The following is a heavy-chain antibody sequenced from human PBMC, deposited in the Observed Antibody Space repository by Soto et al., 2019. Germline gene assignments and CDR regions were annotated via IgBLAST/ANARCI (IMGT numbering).Heavy chain of an antibody. CDR3: ATRRGEWLLYFFDY. D-gene: IGHD3-3*01. CDR2: ISGTGGYP. J-gene: IGHJ4*02. CDR1: GFAFGTYA. V-gene: IGHV3-23*01. Sequence: PGGSLRLSCAASGFAFGTYAMSWVRQAPGKGLEWVSAISGTGGYPYYADSVKGRFTISRDNSKNTLYLQMNSLRAEDTAVYYCATRRGEWLLYFFDYWGQGTLVTVSS.